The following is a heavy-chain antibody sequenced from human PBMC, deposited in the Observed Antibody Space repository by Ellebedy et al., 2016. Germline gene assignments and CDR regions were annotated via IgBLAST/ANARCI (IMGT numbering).Heavy chain of an antibody. CDR3: ARAAGSGWYVDY. J-gene: IGHJ4*02. V-gene: IGHV3-30*19. Sequence: GESLKISCAASGFTFSSYGMHWVRQAPGKGLQWVAVISYDGGNKFYSDSVKGRFSISKDNSKSTLFLQMNSLRAEDTAVYYCARAAGSGWYVDYWGQGTLVTVSS. CDR2: ISYDGGNK. CDR1: GFTFSSYG. D-gene: IGHD6-19*01.